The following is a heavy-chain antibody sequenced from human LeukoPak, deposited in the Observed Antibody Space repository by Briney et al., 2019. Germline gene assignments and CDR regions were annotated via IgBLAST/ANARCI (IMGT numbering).Heavy chain of an antibody. J-gene: IGHJ5*02. D-gene: IGHD2-21*02. CDR3: ARDAGDCGGDCPRWFDP. V-gene: IGHV3-74*01. CDR1: RFTLRIYW. CDR2: INPDGTST. Sequence: GVSLRLSCAACRFTLRIYWMQGVRQTPGKGLVWVSRINPDGTSTNYADSVKGRFTISRDNAKNTVDLQMNSLSGVDTAVYYCARDAGDCGGDCPRWFDPWGQGTLVTVSS.